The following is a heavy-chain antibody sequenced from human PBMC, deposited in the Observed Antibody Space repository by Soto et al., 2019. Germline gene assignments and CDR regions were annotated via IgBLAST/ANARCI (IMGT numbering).Heavy chain of an antibody. D-gene: IGHD3-22*01. J-gene: IGHJ6*02. Sequence: PGESLKISCKGSGYSFTSYWIGWVRQMPGKGLEWMGIIYPGDSDTRYSPSFQGQVTISADKSISTAYLQWSSLKASDTAMYYCATRAPLDSSGYFSFPMDVWGQGTTVTVSS. V-gene: IGHV5-51*01. CDR3: ATRAPLDSSGYFSFPMDV. CDR2: IYPGDSDT. CDR1: GYSFTSYW.